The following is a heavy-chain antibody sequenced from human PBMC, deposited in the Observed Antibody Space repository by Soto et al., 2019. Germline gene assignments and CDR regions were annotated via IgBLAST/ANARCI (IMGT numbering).Heavy chain of an antibody. V-gene: IGHV1-8*01. J-gene: IGHJ4*02. Sequence: ASVKVSCKASGYTFTSYDINWVRQATGQGLEWTGWMNPNSGNTGYAQKFQGRVTMTRNTSISTAYMELSSLRSEDTAVYYCARDRMDDILTGRNDYWGQGNLVTVSS. D-gene: IGHD3-9*01. CDR2: MNPNSGNT. CDR1: GYTFTSYD. CDR3: ARDRMDDILTGRNDY.